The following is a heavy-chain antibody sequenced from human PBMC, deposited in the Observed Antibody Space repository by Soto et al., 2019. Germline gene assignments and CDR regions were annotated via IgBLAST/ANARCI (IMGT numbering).Heavy chain of an antibody. CDR2: ISSSSSYI. Sequence: EVQLVESGGGLVKPGGSLRLSCAASGFTLSSYSMNWVRQAPGKGLEWVSSISSSSSYIYYADSVKGRFTISRDNAKNSLYLQMNSLRAEDTAVYYCARVRIAVAGSDAFDIWGQGTMVTVSS. J-gene: IGHJ3*02. CDR1: GFTLSSYS. D-gene: IGHD6-19*01. V-gene: IGHV3-21*01. CDR3: ARVRIAVAGSDAFDI.